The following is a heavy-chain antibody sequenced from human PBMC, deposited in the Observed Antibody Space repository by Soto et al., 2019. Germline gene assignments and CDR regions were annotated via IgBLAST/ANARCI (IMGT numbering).Heavy chain of an antibody. CDR2: IIPIFGTA. D-gene: IGHD3-22*01. CDR1: GGTFSSYA. CDR3: ASASVYYYDSSGYWVDAFDI. Sequence: ASVKVSCKASGGTFSSYAISWVRQAPGQGLEWMGGIIPIFGTANYAQKFQGRVTITADESTSTAYMELSSLRSEDTAVYYCASASVYYYDSSGYWVDAFDIWGQGTMVTVSS. V-gene: IGHV1-69*13. J-gene: IGHJ3*02.